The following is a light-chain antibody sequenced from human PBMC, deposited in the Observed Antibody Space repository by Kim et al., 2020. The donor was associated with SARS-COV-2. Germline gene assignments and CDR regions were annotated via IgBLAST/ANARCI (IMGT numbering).Light chain of an antibody. V-gene: IGKV1-39*01. CDR1: QSVSGW. J-gene: IGKJ1*01. Sequence: ASVGDMVTITRRASQSVSGWLDWYQQKPGKAPHLLIYRTSTLHTGVPPRFSGSASGTDFTLTINTLQPEDFATYYCQQSYNFPRTFGQGTRVEIK. CDR2: RTS. CDR3: QQSYNFPRT.